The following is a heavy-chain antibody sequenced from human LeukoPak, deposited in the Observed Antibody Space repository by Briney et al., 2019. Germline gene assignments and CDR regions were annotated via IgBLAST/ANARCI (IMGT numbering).Heavy chain of an antibody. J-gene: IGHJ4*02. CDR1: GFTFRNFA. Sequence: GGSLRLSCAASGFTFRNFAMTWVRQAPGKGLEWVSAVSADGSGTSYADSVKGRFTISRDNSKNTVSLQMNSLRAEDTAVYYCAKEVTSYYPFDCWGQGSLVTVSS. D-gene: IGHD1-26*01. CDR3: AKEVTSYYPFDC. V-gene: IGHV3-23*01. CDR2: VSADGSGT.